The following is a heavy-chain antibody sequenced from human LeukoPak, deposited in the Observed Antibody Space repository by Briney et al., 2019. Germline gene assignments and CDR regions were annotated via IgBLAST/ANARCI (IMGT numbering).Heavy chain of an antibody. V-gene: IGHV4-30-2*01. CDR3: ARHAPVRATPIDY. D-gene: IGHD2-2*01. CDR1: GGSISSGGYY. Sequence: SETLSLTCTVSGGSISSGGYYWSWIRQPPGKGLEWIGYIYHSGSTYYNPSLKSRVTISVDRSKNQFSLKLSSVTAADTAVYYCARHAPVRATPIDYWGQGTLVTVSS. CDR2: IYHSGST. J-gene: IGHJ4*02.